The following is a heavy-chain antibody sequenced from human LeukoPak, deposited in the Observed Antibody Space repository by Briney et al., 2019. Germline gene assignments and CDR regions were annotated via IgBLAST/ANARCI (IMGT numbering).Heavy chain of an antibody. CDR3: ARILRVPSYYYGSGSYYLFDY. D-gene: IGHD3-10*01. J-gene: IGHJ4*02. V-gene: IGHV4-39*07. CDR1: GGSISSSSYY. CDR2: IYYSGST. Sequence: SEALSLTCTVSGGSISSSSYYWGWIRQPPGKGLEWIWSIYYSGSTNYNPSLKSRVTISVDTSKNQFSLKLSSVTAADTAVYYCARILRVPSYYYGSGSYYLFDYWGQGTLVTVSS.